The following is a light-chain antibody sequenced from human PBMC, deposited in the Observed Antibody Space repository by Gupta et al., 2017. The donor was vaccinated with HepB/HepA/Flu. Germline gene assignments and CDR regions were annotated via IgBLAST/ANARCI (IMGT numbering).Light chain of an antibody. CDR3: ATWDDSLNAYV. V-gene: IGLV1-44*01. Sequence: QPVPTQPPASSGTPGQRVTISCSGSDPNIGSNPVYWDQQVQGTAPKTFIYHNDQRPSGVPDRFSGSRSGTSASLAISGLQSEDEADYYCATWDDSLNAYVFATGTNVAVL. CDR2: HND. J-gene: IGLJ1*01. CDR1: DPNIGSNP.